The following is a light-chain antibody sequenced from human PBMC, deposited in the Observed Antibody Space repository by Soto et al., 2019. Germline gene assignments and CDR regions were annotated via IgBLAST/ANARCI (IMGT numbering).Light chain of an antibody. CDR1: SGDVGGYNY. CDR3: CSYTDTSARV. CDR2: EVS. J-gene: IGLJ1*01. Sequence: QSALTQPRSVSGSPGQSVTISCSGTSGDVGGYNYVSWYRQHPGEAPQLIIYEVSNRPSGVSNRISGSKSGNTASLTISGLQTEDEADYYCCSYTDTSARVFGTGTKVTV. V-gene: IGLV2-14*01.